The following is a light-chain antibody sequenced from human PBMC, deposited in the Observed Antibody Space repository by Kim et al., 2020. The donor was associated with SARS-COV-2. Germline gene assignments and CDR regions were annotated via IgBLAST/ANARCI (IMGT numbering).Light chain of an antibody. CDR2: GAS. J-gene: IGKJ2*01. V-gene: IGKV3D-15*01. CDR3: QQYKNWYT. Sequence: EIVLTQSPATLPVSVGERATLFCRASQSVGNDLAWYQQKPGQAPRLLIYGASTRATDIPARFSGSGFGTDFTLTISGLQSEDFAVYFCQQYKNWYTFGQGTKLGI. CDR1: QSVGND.